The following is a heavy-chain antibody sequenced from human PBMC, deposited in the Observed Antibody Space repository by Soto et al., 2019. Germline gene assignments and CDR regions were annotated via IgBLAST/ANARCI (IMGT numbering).Heavy chain of an antibody. Sequence: GGSLRLSCAASGFTFSSYAMSWVRQAPGQGLEWVSAISGSGGSTYYADSVKGRFTISRDNSKNTLYLQMNSLRAEDTAVYYCANGGVVYDDSSGFNWFDPWGQGTLVTVSS. CDR1: GFTFSSYA. CDR2: ISGSGGST. J-gene: IGHJ5*02. CDR3: ANGGVVYDDSSGFNWFDP. D-gene: IGHD3-22*01. V-gene: IGHV3-23*01.